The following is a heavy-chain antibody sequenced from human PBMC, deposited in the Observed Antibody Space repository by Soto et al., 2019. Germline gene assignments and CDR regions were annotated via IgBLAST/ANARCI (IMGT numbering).Heavy chain of an antibody. Sequence: QVQLQESGPGLVKPSQTLSLTCTVSGGSISSGDYYWSWIRQPPGKGLEWIGYIYYSGSTSYNPSLASLATKSVSTAMSQFSLKLSSVTAADTTVYYCAVSIGARYFDCWGQGTLSTVSS. D-gene: IGHD6-6*01. CDR2: IYYSGST. CDR1: GGSISSGDYY. CDR3: AVSIGARYFDC. J-gene: IGHJ4*02. V-gene: IGHV4-30-4*01.